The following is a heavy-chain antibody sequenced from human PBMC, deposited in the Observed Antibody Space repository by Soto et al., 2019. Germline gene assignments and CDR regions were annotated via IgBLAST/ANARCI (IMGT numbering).Heavy chain of an antibody. CDR1: GFTFSSYW. Sequence: GGSLRLSCAASGFTFSSYWMSWVRQAPGKGLEWVANIKQDGSEKYYVDSVKGRFTISRDNAKNSLYLQMNSLRAEDTAVYYCAREGLYLANYYYYYYMDVWGKGTTVTVSS. V-gene: IGHV3-7*01. CDR2: IKQDGSEK. J-gene: IGHJ6*03. D-gene: IGHD2-2*02. CDR3: AREGLYLANYYYYYYMDV.